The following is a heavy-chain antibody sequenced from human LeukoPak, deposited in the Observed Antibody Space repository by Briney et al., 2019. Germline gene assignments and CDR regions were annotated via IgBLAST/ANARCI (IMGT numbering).Heavy chain of an antibody. D-gene: IGHD5-12*01. Sequence: ASVKVSCKASGYTFTSYGISWVRQAPGQGLEWMGWISAYNGNTNYAQKLQGRVTVTTDTSTSTAYMELRSLRSDDTAVYYCARVEVNSGYDYFPFYYCDYWGQGTLVTVSS. CDR2: ISAYNGNT. V-gene: IGHV1-18*01. CDR3: ARVEVNSGYDYFPFYYCDY. CDR1: GYTFTSYG. J-gene: IGHJ4*02.